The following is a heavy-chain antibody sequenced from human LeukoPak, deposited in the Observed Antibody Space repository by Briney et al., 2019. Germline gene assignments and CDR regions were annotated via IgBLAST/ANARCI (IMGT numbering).Heavy chain of an antibody. J-gene: IGHJ5*02. CDR1: GDSVSSGGYY. D-gene: IGHD5-18*01. CDR3: ALRGYSYGTGWFDP. Sequence: SQTLSLTCSVSGDSVSSGGYYWSWIRQHPGKGLEWIGYIHYIGGTFYNPSLKSRVTISLDTSRNQFSLELKSVTAADTAVHYCALRGYSYGTGWFDPWGQGTLVTVSS. CDR2: IHYIGGT. V-gene: IGHV4-31*02.